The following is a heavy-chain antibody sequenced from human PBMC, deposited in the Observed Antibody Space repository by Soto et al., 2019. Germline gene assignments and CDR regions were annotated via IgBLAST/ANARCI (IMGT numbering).Heavy chain of an antibody. CDR3: AGVSSGYYYELGPFFDY. CDR2: IKQDGSEK. Sequence: AGGSLRLSCAASGFTFSSYWMSWVRQAPGKGLEWVANIKQDGSEKYYVDSVKGRFTISRDNAKNSLYLQMNSLRAEDTAVYYCAGVSSGYYYELGPFFDYWGQGTLVTVSS. CDR1: GFTFSSYW. V-gene: IGHV3-7*03. D-gene: IGHD3-22*01. J-gene: IGHJ4*02.